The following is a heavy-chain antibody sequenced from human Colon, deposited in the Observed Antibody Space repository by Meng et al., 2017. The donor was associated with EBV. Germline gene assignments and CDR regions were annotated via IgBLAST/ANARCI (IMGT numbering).Heavy chain of an antibody. CDR1: GDSITSCDYS. CDR2: IYSSGHT. J-gene: IGHJ4*02. Sequence: QVQLQESGPGLVKPSQXLSLTCTVSGDSITSCDYSWNWIRQPPGKGMEWIGYIYSSGHTFYNPSLHSRVTMSVDTSKNQFSLRLSSVTAADTAVYYCARNYYFDYWGQGTLVTVSS. V-gene: IGHV4-30-4*01. CDR3: ARNYYFDY.